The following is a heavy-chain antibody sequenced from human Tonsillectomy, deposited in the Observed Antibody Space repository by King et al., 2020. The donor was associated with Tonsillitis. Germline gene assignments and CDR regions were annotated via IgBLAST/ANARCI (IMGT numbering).Heavy chain of an antibody. CDR3: VTHTPVTHYDIWRKLFYP. V-gene: IGHV4-39*01. CDR2: MYSSGTA. J-gene: IGHJ5*02. CDR1: GDSMNTTSHS. D-gene: IGHD3-3*01. Sequence: LQLQESGPGLVKPSETLSLTCTVSGDSMNTTSHSWGWIRQPPGKELEWIGTMYSSGTAYYNPSLKNRVIISVDTSKNQVSLNLTSLTAADTAIYFCVTHTPVTHYDIWRKLFYPWGQGSLVTVSS.